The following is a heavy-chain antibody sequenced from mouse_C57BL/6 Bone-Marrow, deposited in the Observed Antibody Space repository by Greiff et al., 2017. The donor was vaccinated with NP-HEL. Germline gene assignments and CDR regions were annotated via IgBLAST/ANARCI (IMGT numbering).Heavy chain of an antibody. CDR3: ARGTLTGTFAY. V-gene: IGHV1-69*01. CDR2: FDPSDSYT. D-gene: IGHD4-1*01. CDR1: GYTFTSYW. J-gene: IGHJ3*01. Sequence: VQLQQPGAELVMPGASVKLSCKASGYTFTSYWMDWVKQRPGQGLEWIGEFDPSDSYTNYNQKFKGQSTLTVDKSSSTAYMQLSSLTSEDSAVYYCARGTLTGTFAYGGQGTLVTVSA.